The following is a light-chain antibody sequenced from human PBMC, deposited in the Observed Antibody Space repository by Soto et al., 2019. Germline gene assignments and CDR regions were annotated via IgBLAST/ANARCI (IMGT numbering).Light chain of an antibody. V-gene: IGKV1-33*01. CDR2: DAS. CDR1: QNINNY. Sequence: DIQMTQSPSSLSASVGDRVTITCQASQNINNYLNWYQQKPGKAPKLLIYDASNLETGVPSRFSGSGSGTDFTFTISSLQPEDSAVYYCQQYNNWPPFFGPGTKVDIK. CDR3: QQYNNWPPF. J-gene: IGKJ3*01.